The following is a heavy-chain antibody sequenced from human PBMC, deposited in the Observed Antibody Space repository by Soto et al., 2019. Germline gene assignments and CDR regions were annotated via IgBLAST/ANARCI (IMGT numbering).Heavy chain of an antibody. D-gene: IGHD3-9*01. V-gene: IGHV1-18*04. CDR2: ISAYNGNT. CDR1: GYTFTSYG. J-gene: IGHJ5*02. Sequence: QVQLVQSGAEVKKTGAAVKVSCKASGYTFTSYGISWVRQAPGQGLEWMGWISAYNGNTNYAQKLQGRVTMTADTSTCTADMELRGLRSDDTAVYYCASSYYYSLTCYYGGWFDPWGQGTLVTVSS. CDR3: ASSYYYSLTCYYGGWFDP.